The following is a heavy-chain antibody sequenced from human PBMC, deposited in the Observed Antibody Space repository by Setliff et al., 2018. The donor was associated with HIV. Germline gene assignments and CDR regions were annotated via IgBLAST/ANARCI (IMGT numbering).Heavy chain of an antibody. V-gene: IGHV1-18*01. CDR2: TSTHNEHT. CDR1: GYIFSNFG. J-gene: IGHJ5*02. D-gene: IGHD3-22*01. CDR3: ARDLGQVFTGYRNWFGP. Sequence: ASVKVSCKASGYIFSNFGIFWVRQAPGQGLEWMGWTSTHNEHTNYAQTFQDRVAMTTDPSTNTVYMELRGLRSGDTAIYYCARDLGQVFTGYRNWFGPWGQGTLVTVSS.